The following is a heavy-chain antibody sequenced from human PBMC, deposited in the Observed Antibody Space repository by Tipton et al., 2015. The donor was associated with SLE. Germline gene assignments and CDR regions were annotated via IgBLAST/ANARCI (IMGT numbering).Heavy chain of an antibody. CDR1: GFTFSSYW. CDR2: IKQDGSEK. V-gene: IGHV3-7*01. Sequence: SLRLSCAASGFTFSSYWMSWVRQAPGKGLEWVANIKQDGSEKYYVDSVKGRFTISRDNAKNSLYLQMNSLRAEDTAVYYCAGGEKEFGEYYFDYWGQGTLVTVSS. CDR3: AGGEKEFGEYYFDY. J-gene: IGHJ4*02. D-gene: IGHD3-10*01.